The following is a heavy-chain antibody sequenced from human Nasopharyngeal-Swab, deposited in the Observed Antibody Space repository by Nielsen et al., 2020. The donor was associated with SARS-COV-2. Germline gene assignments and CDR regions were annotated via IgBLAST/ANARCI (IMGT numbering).Heavy chain of an antibody. Sequence: GESLKISCAASGFTFSSYWMSWVRQAPGKGLEWVANIKQDGSEKYYVDSVKGRFTISRDNAKNSLYLQMNSLRAEDTAVYYCARGSGGNSFRWVLGKTPAYYFDYWGQGTLVTASS. J-gene: IGHJ4*02. D-gene: IGHD4-23*01. CDR1: GFTFSSYW. CDR3: ARGSGGNSFRWVLGKTPAYYFDY. CDR2: IKQDGSEK. V-gene: IGHV3-7*01.